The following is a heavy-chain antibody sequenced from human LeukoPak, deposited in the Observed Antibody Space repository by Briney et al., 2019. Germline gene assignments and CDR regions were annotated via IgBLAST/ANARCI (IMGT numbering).Heavy chain of an antibody. CDR2: ISGSGGST. Sequence: GGSLRLSCAASGFTFSSYAMSWVRQAPGKGLEWVSAISGSGGSTYYADSVKGRFTISRDNAKNSLYLQMNSLRAEDTAVYYCASTSCYTCYFDDWGQGTLVTVSS. CDR1: GFTFSSYA. J-gene: IGHJ4*02. CDR3: ASTSCYTCYFDD. D-gene: IGHD2-2*02. V-gene: IGHV3-23*01.